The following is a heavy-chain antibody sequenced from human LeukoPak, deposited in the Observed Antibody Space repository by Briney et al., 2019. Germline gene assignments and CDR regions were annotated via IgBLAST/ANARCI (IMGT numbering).Heavy chain of an antibody. Sequence: PGGSLRLSCAASGFTFDDYAMHWVRQAPGKGLEWVSGISYNSGSIAYADSVKGRFTISRDNAKNSLYLQMNSLRAEDTAFYYCTKDILAPSGSYSVGFDYWGQGTLVTVSS. D-gene: IGHD1-26*01. CDR1: GFTFDDYA. CDR2: ISYNSGSI. J-gene: IGHJ4*02. CDR3: TKDILAPSGSYSVGFDY. V-gene: IGHV3-9*01.